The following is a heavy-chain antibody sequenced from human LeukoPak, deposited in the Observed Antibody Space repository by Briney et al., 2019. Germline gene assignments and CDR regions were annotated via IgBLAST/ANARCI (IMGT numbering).Heavy chain of an antibody. CDR2: INPSGGNT. V-gene: IGHV1-46*01. CDR3: ARGIVVVITPTDYYFDY. CDR1: GYTFTSYY. J-gene: IGHJ4*02. D-gene: IGHD3-22*01. Sequence: GSVKVSCKASGYTFTSYYMHWVRQAPGQGLEWMGIINPSGGNTSYAQKFQGRVTMTRDTSTSTVYMELSSLRSEDTAVYYCARGIVVVITPTDYYFDYWGQGTLVTVSS.